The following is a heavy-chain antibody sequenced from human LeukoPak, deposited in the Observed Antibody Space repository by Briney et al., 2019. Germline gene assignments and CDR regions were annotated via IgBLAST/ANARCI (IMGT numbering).Heavy chain of an antibody. Sequence: GVSVKVSCKASGYTFTGYYIHWGRHGPGRGLEWMGWINPNSGGTNYAQKFQGRVTMTRDTSISTAYMELSRLRSDDTAVYYCAGAAAGLDYWGQGTLVTVSS. CDR1: GYTFTGYY. D-gene: IGHD6-13*01. CDR3: AGAAAGLDY. V-gene: IGHV1-2*02. J-gene: IGHJ4*02. CDR2: INPNSGGT.